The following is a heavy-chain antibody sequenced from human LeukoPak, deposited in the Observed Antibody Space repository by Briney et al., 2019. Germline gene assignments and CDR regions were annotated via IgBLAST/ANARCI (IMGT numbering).Heavy chain of an antibody. Sequence: ASVEVSCKASGGTFSSYAISWVRQAPGQGLEWMGRIIPIFGTANYAQKFQGRVTITTDESTSTAYMELSSLRSEDTAVYYCARATVSGWSFDYWGQGTLVTVSS. CDR3: ARATVSGWSFDY. CDR1: GGTFSSYA. J-gene: IGHJ4*02. V-gene: IGHV1-69*05. D-gene: IGHD6-19*01. CDR2: IIPIFGTA.